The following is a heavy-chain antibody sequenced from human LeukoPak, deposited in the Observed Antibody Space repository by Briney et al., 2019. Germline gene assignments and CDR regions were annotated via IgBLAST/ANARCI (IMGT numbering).Heavy chain of an antibody. V-gene: IGHV3-74*01. CDR3: ARDWVYKIDY. CDR2: ISHDGII. CDR1: GFTFSSYV. J-gene: IGHJ4*02. Sequence: RPGGSLRLSCETAGFTFSSYVMHWVRRTPGKGLVWFSRISHDGIISYADSVKGRFTISRDNAKNTLILQMNSLRVEDTAVYYCARDWVYKIDYWGRGTLVTVSS. D-gene: IGHD5-24*01.